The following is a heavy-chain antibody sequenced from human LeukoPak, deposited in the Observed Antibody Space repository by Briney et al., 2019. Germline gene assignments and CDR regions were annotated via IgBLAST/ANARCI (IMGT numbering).Heavy chain of an antibody. CDR3: ARLRFLEWLLFDY. D-gene: IGHD3-3*01. CDR2: ISYDGSNK. Sequence: GGSLRLSCAASGFTFSSYAMHWVRQAPGKGLEWVAVISYDGSNKYYADSVKGRLTISRDNSKNTLYLQMNSLRAEDTAVYYCARLRFLEWLLFDYWGLGTLVTVSS. V-gene: IGHV3-30-3*01. CDR1: GFTFSSYA. J-gene: IGHJ4*02.